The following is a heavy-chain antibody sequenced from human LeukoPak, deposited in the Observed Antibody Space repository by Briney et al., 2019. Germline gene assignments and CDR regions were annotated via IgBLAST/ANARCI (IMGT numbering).Heavy chain of an antibody. D-gene: IGHD1-26*01. V-gene: IGHV4-30-4*02. CDR2: IYHSGST. CDR1: GGSISSGDYY. Sequence: SETLSLTCTVSGGSISSGDYYWSWIRQPPGKGLEWIGYIYHSGSTYYNPSLKSRVTISVDTSKNQFSLKLSSVTAADTAVYYCARVWEPRPSTDYYYYMDVWGKGTTVTVSS. J-gene: IGHJ6*03. CDR3: ARVWEPRPSTDYYYYMDV.